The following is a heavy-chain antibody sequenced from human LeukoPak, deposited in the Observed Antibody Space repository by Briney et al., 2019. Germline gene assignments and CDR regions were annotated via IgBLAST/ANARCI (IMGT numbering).Heavy chain of an antibody. Sequence: ASVKVSCKASGYTLSDYYIHWVRQAPGQGLEWMGWLNPNTGDTDFAQKFQGRVTMTRDTSLSTAYMELSRLTSDDTAVYYCARDFTGDYFDFWGQGTLVTVSS. CDR2: LNPNTGDT. CDR1: GYTLSDYY. D-gene: IGHD3-16*01. V-gene: IGHV1-2*02. CDR3: ARDFTGDYFDF. J-gene: IGHJ4*02.